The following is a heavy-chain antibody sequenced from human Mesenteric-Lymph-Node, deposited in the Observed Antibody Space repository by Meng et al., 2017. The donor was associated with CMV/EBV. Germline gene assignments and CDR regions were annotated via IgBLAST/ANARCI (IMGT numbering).Heavy chain of an antibody. CDR1: FSLSTSGVG. V-gene: IGHV2-5*01. J-gene: IGHJ5*02. Sequence: FSLSTSGVGVGLIRQPPGQALEWLALIYWNDDKRYSPSLKSRLTITKDTSKNQVVLTMTNMDPVDTATYYCAHTHYDFWSGYPWFDPWGQGTLVTVSS. CDR2: IYWNDDK. CDR3: AHTHYDFWSGYPWFDP. D-gene: IGHD3-3*01.